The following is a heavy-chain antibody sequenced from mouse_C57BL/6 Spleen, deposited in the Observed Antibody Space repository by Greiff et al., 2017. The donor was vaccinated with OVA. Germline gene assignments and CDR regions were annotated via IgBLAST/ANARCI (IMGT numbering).Heavy chain of an antibody. CDR2: ISGGGGNT. V-gene: IGHV5-9*01. D-gene: IGHD4-1*01. CDR3: ARGANSPFDY. J-gene: IGHJ2*01. CDR1: GFTFSSYT. Sequence: EVQGVESGGGLVKPGGSLKLSCAASGFTFSSYTMSWFRQTPEKRLEWVATISGGGGNTYYPDSVKGRFTISRDNAKNTLYLQMSSLRSEDTALYYCARGANSPFDYWGQGTTLTVSS.